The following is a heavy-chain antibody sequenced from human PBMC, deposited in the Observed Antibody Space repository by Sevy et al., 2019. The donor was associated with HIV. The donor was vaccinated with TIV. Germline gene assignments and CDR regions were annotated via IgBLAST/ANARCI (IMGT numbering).Heavy chain of an antibody. V-gene: IGHV3-23*01. Sequence: GGSLRLSCAASGFTFSSYAMSWVLQAPGKGLEWVSAISGSGYRTYYTDSVKGRFTISRDNSKNTLYLQMNSLRAEDTAVSYCAKEGGGYYYDSSGLFDYWGQGTLVTVSS. D-gene: IGHD3-22*01. CDR3: AKEGGGYYYDSSGLFDY. CDR1: GFTFSSYA. J-gene: IGHJ4*02. CDR2: ISGSGYRT.